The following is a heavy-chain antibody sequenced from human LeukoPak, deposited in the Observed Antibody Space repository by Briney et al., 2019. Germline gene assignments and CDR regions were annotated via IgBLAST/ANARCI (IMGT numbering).Heavy chain of an antibody. J-gene: IGHJ4*02. V-gene: IGHV4-59*02. Sequence: PSETLSLTCTVSGGSVSGHYWSWIRQPPGKGLEWIGYVYYTGSTNCSPSLKSRVTMSVDTSKNQFSLNLNSMTAADTAIYYCTRDLRRALDYWGQGTLVTVSS. CDR1: GGSVSGHY. CDR3: TRDLRRALDY. CDR2: VYYTGST.